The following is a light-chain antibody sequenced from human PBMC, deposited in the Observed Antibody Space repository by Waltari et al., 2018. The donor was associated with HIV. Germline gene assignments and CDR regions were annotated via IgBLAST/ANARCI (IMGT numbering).Light chain of an antibody. J-gene: IGLJ2*01. Sequence: QSALTQPASVSGSPGQSITISCDLNDNEYVSWYQRHPGKAPKVIIYEVTNRPSGLSNRFSGSKSGNTATLTISGLQPEDEADYFCTSYISGTSPFFGRGTRVTVL. CDR1: DLNDNEY. CDR3: TSYISGTSPF. CDR2: EVT. V-gene: IGLV2-14*01.